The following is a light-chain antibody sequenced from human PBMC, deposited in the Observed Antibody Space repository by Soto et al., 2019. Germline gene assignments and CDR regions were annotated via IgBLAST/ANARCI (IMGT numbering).Light chain of an antibody. CDR2: DVS. V-gene: IGLV2-11*01. CDR1: SSDVGGYNY. J-gene: IGLJ2*01. CDR3: CTYAGSYSRV. Sequence: QSALTQPRSVSGSPGQSVTISCTGTSSDVGGYNYVSWYHQHPGKAPKLMIYDVSKRRSGVPDRFSGSSSGNTASLTVAGLEADDAADYCCCTYAGSYSRVFGGGTKLTVL.